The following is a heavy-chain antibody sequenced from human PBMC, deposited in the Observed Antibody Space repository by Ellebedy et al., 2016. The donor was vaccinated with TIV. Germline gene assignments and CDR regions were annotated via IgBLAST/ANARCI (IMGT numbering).Heavy chain of an antibody. Sequence: GGSLRLSCAASGFTFGSFAMHWVRQAPGKGLEWLSVISGGGDNPYHADSVKGRFTIIRDNSKNTLYLQMDRLRAEDTAVYYCAKGTSSGFNYDRVGCEYWGQGTLVTVSS. V-gene: IGHV3-23*01. D-gene: IGHD3-22*01. J-gene: IGHJ4*02. CDR3: AKGTSSGFNYDRVGCEY. CDR2: ISGGGDNP. CDR1: GFTFGSFA.